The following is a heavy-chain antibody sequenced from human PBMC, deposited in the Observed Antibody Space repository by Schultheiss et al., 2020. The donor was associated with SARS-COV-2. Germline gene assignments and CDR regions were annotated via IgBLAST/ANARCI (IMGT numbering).Heavy chain of an antibody. Sequence: GGSLRLSCAASGFTFSSYAMSWVRQAPGKGLEWVSYISSSSSYTNHADSLYLQMNSLRAEDTALYYCAKDRYSSGWNFQHWGQGTLVTVSS. J-gene: IGHJ1*01. CDR3: AKDRYSSGWNFQH. CDR2: ISSSSSYT. V-gene: IGHV3-21*05. D-gene: IGHD6-19*01. CDR1: GFTFSSYA.